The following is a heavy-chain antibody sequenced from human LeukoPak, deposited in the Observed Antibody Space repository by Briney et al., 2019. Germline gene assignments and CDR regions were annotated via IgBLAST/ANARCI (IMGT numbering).Heavy chain of an antibody. CDR2: IKQDGSEK. CDR3: ACSNANYYYYYYMDV. D-gene: IGHD4-11*01. V-gene: IGHV3-7*01. J-gene: IGHJ6*03. CDR1: GFTFSSYW. Sequence: GGSLRLSCAASGFTFSSYWMNWVRQAPGKGLEWVANIKQDGSEKYYVDSVKGRSTISRDNAKKSLYLQLNSLRAEDTAVYFCACSNANYYYYYYMDVWGKGTTVTVSS.